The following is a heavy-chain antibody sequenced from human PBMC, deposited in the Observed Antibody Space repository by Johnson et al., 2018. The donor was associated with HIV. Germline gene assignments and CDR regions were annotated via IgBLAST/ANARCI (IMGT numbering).Heavy chain of an antibody. Sequence: QVQLVESGGGLVQPGGSLRLSCAASGFTLSTYGMHWVRQAPGKGLEWVAVISYDGSNKYYTDSVKGRFTTSRDNSKNTVYLQMNSLRAEDTAVYYCARDTVRGELELPDGFDIWGQGTMVTVSS. CDR3: ARDTVRGELELPDGFDI. D-gene: IGHD1-7*01. V-gene: IGHV3-30*03. CDR1: GFTLSTYG. J-gene: IGHJ3*02. CDR2: ISYDGSNK.